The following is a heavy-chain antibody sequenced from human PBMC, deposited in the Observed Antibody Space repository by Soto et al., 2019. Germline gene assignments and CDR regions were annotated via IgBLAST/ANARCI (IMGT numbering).Heavy chain of an antibody. CDR2: INTYNGNT. D-gene: IGHD5-12*01. CDR3: AMGGSVEMATIFDY. J-gene: IGHJ4*02. Sequence: ASVKVSCKASGYTFTRYGIGWARQAPGQGLEWMGWINTYNGNTNYAQNVQGRVTLTTDTSTSTAYMELSSLRSEDTAVYYCAMGGSVEMATIFDYWGQGTLVTVSS. CDR1: GYTFTRYG. V-gene: IGHV1-18*01.